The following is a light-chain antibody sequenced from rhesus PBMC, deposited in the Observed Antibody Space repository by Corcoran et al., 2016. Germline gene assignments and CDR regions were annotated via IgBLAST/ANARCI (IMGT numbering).Light chain of an antibody. V-gene: IGLV2S7*01. CDR2: GVS. CDR3: CSNTASSSFI. J-gene: IGLJ1*01. Sequence: QSAPAQPPSVSGSPGQSVPVSCTGTSTGGEDYNYVSWYQQLPGKAPILLISGVSNRPSGVSDRLSGSKSGNTSSLTISGLQAEDEGAYYGCSNTASSSFIFGPGTQLTVL. CDR1: STGGEDYNY.